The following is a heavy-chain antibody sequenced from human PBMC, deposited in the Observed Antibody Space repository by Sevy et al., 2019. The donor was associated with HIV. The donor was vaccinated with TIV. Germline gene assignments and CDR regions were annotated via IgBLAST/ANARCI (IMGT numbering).Heavy chain of an antibody. CDR1: GVSVSSGNYY. D-gene: IGHD6-13*01. V-gene: IGHV4-61*01. Sequence: SETLSLTCTVSGVSVSSGNYYWTWIRQPPGKGLEWIGYISYIGSTNYNPSLKSLVTISIDTSKNQLSLRLSSVTATDTAVYYCVRDRIDAAGGYFDYWGQGTLVTVSS. J-gene: IGHJ4*02. CDR3: VRDRIDAAGGYFDY. CDR2: ISYIGST.